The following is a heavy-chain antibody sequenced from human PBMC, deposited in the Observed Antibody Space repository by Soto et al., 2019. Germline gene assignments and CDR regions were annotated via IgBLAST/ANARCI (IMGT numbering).Heavy chain of an antibody. CDR2: MNVVNGNT. Sequence: QVQVVQSGAEVKKPGASVKVSCKASGYSFTNYDINWVRQATGQGLEWMGWMNVVNGNTGYAQNFQGRLTMTRNIAISTAYMELSSLRSEDTAVYYCALYYRSGSYYGWFDPWGQGTLVTVSS. D-gene: IGHD3-10*01. V-gene: IGHV1-8*02. CDR1: GYSFTNYD. CDR3: ALYYRSGSYYGWFDP. J-gene: IGHJ5*02.